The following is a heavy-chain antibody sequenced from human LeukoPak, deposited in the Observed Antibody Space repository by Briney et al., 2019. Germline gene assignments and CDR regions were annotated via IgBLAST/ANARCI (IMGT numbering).Heavy chain of an antibody. CDR2: ISSSSSYT. D-gene: IGHD4-17*01. J-gene: IGHJ4*02. V-gene: IGHV3-11*06. CDR1: GFTFSSYA. CDR3: ARDRTVTGGFDY. Sequence: GGSLRLSCAASGFTFSSYAMSWIRQAPGKGLEWVSYISSSSSYTNYADSVKGRFTISRDNAKNSLYLQMNSLRAEDTAVYYCARDRTVTGGFDYWGQGTLVTVSS.